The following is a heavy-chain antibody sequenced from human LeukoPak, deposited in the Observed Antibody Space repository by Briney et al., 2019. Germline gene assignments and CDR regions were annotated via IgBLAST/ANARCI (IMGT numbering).Heavy chain of an antibody. CDR2: IYYSGST. Sequence: SETLSFTCTVSGGSIRSYYWSWIRQPPGKGLEWIAYIYYSGSTNYNPSLKSRVTISVDTSKNQFSLKLSSVTAADTAVYYCARVYYSNSYDYWYFDLWGRGTLVTVSS. D-gene: IGHD6-13*01. J-gene: IGHJ2*01. V-gene: IGHV4-59*01. CDR1: GGSIRSYY. CDR3: ARVYYSNSYDYWYFDL.